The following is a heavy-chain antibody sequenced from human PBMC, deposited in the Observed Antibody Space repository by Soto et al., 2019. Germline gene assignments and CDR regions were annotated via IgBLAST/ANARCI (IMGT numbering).Heavy chain of an antibody. J-gene: IGHJ6*02. CDR3: ARGMDD. V-gene: IGHV3-30-3*01. CDR2: ISYDGSNK. Sequence: QVQLVESGGGVVQPGGSLRLSCAASGFTFSTYAMHWVRQAPGKGLEWVAVISYDGSNKYYADSVKGRFTISRDNSKDTLHLQMNSLRGEDTAVYYCARGMDDWGQGTTVTVSS. CDR1: GFTFSTYA.